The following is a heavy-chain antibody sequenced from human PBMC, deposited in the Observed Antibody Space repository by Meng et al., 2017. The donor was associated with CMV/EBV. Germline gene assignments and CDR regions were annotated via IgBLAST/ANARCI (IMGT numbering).Heavy chain of an antibody. CDR3: ARGVTIFGATGFDP. CDR2: INPNSGGT. V-gene: IGHV1-2*02. CDR1: GYTFTGYY. J-gene: IGHJ5*02. D-gene: IGHD3-3*01. Sequence: KASGYTFTGYYMHWVRQAPGQGLEWMGWINPNSGGTNYAQKFQGRVTMTRDTSISTAYMELSRLRSDDTAVYYCARGVTIFGATGFDPRGQGTLVTVSS.